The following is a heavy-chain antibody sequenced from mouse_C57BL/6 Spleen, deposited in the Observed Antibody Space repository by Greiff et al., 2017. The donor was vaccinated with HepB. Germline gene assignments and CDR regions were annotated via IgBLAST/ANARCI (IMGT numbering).Heavy chain of an antibody. CDR1: GFTFSSYA. CDR3: ARGYGNYPYYFDY. D-gene: IGHD2-1*01. V-gene: IGHV5-4*01. CDR2: ISDGGSYT. J-gene: IGHJ2*01. Sequence: EVQLMESGGGLVKPGGSLKLSCAASGFTFSSYAMSWVRQTPEKRLEWVATISDGGSYTYYPDNVKGRFTISRDNAKNNLYLQMSHLKSEDTAMYYCARGYGNYPYYFDYWGQGTTLTVSS.